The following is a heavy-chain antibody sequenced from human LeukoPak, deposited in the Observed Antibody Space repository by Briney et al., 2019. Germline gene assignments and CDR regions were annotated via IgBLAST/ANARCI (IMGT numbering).Heavy chain of an antibody. Sequence: GGSLRFSCAASGFTFSSYEMNWVRQAPGKGLEWVANIKQDGSEKYYVDSVKGRFTISRDNAKNSLYLQMNSLRAEDTAVYYCAKDFSHYYDSSGYAKWGQGTLVTVSS. CDR2: IKQDGSEK. CDR3: AKDFSHYYDSSGYAK. J-gene: IGHJ4*02. CDR1: GFTFSSYE. V-gene: IGHV3-7*03. D-gene: IGHD3-22*01.